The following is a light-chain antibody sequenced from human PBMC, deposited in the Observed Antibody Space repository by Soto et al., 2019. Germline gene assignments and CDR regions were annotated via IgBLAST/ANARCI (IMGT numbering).Light chain of an antibody. Sequence: DIVFTQSPGTLSLSLGERAHLSRRASQSVSSSYLAWYQQKPGQAPRLLISGASTRATGVPTRISGSGSGTEFTLTISSLQSEDFAVYYCQQYNSWPLTCGGGTKGDIK. J-gene: IGKJ4*01. CDR1: QSVSSSY. CDR2: GAS. CDR3: QQYNSWPLT. V-gene: IGKV3D-15*01.